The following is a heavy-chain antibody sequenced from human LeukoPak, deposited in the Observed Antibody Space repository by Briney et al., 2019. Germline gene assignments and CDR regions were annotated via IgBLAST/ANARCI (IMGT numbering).Heavy chain of an antibody. D-gene: IGHD1-14*01. CDR1: GFTFSTYP. CDR3: ASQEEAVWPEPLDY. Sequence: GRSLRLSCAASGFTFSTYPMHWVRQAPGKGLEWVAVMSFDGDSEYYSDSVRGRFTVSRDNAKSTLYLQMNSLRAEDTAVYYCASQEEAVWPEPLDYWGQGTLVTVSS. V-gene: IGHV3-30-3*01. CDR2: MSFDGDSE. J-gene: IGHJ4*02.